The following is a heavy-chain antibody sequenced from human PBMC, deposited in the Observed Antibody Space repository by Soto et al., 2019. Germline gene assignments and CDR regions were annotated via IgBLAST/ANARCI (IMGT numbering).Heavy chain of an antibody. CDR1: GGSISSGGYY. CDR2: IYYSGST. Sequence: SETLSLTCTVSGGSISSGGYYWSWIRQHPGKGLEWIGYIYYSGSTYYNPSLKSRVTISVDTSKNQFSLKLSSVTAADTAVYYRARAMVRGASEDNFDYWGQGTLVTVSS. D-gene: IGHD3-10*01. CDR3: ARAMVRGASEDNFDY. V-gene: IGHV4-31*03. J-gene: IGHJ4*02.